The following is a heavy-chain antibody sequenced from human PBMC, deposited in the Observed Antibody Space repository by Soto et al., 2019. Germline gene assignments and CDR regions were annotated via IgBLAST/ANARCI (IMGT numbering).Heavy chain of an antibody. CDR2: ISAYNGNT. V-gene: IGHV1-18*01. D-gene: IGHD1-1*01. Sequence: ASVKVSCKASGYTFTSYGISWVRQAPGQGLEWMGWISAYNGNTNYAQKLQGRVTMTTDTSTSTAYMELRSLRSDDTAVYYCAKVLWPGNYYYYYMDVWGKGTTVTVSS. CDR3: AKVLWPGNYYYYYMDV. CDR1: GYTFTSYG. J-gene: IGHJ6*03.